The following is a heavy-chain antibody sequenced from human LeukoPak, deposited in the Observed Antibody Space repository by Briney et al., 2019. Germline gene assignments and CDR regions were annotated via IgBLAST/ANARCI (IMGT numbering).Heavy chain of an antibody. CDR3: ARTSGTVRDGYNYFYVY. D-gene: IGHD5-24*01. CDR2: INPNSGGT. CDR1: GYTFTGYY. J-gene: IGHJ4*02. V-gene: IGHV1-2*02. Sequence: GASVKVSCKASGYTFTGYYMHWVRQAPGQGLEWMGWINPNSGGTNYAQKFQGRVTMTRDTSISTAYMELSRLRSDDTAVYYCARTSGTVRDGYNYFYVYWGQGTLVTVSS.